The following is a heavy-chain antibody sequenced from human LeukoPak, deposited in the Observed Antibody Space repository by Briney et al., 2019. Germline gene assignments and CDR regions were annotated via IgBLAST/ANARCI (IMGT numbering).Heavy chain of an antibody. J-gene: IGHJ4*02. CDR1: GFTFSSYA. V-gene: IGHV3-30*04. CDR3: ARTTEYYYDSSGYYLDY. CDR2: ISYDGSNK. D-gene: IGHD3-22*01. Sequence: PGGSLRPSCAASGFTFSSYAMHWVRQAPGKGLEWVAVISYDGSNKYYADSVKGRFTISRDNSKNTLYLQMNSLRAEDTAVYYCARTTEYYYDSSGYYLDYWGQGTLVTVSS.